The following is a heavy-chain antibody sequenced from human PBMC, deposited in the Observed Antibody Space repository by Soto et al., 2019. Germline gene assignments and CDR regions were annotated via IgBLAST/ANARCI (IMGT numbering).Heavy chain of an antibody. CDR1: GFIFSDYT. J-gene: IGHJ6*02. Sequence: VQMVESGGDLVQPGGSLRLSCAASGFIFSDYTMTWVRQAPGRGLEFVSHISSSGDAIFYAESVKGRFTVSRDNAKNSLDLQMNSLRDDDTAVYFCARDHGGSTWFVGVYYFFGMDVWGQGTAVTVSS. CDR3: ARDHGGSTWFVGVYYFFGMDV. CDR2: ISSSGDAI. V-gene: IGHV3-48*02. D-gene: IGHD6-13*01.